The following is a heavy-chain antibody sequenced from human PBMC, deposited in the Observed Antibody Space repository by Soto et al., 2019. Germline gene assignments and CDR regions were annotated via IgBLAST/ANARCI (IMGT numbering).Heavy chain of an antibody. CDR3: ATEDSMNWTHDY. CDR1: DGSISSYY. CDR2: VYYSGNT. V-gene: IGHV4-59*12. Sequence: SETLSLTCTISDGSISSYYWSWIRQPPGKALEWIGYVYYSGNTNYSPSLKSRVTISVDPSKNQLSLTLNSVTAADTAVYYCATEDSMNWTHDYWGQGTLVTVSS. D-gene: IGHD1-1*01. J-gene: IGHJ4*02.